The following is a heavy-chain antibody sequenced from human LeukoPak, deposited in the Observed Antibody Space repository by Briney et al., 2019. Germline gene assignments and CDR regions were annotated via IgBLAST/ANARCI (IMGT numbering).Heavy chain of an antibody. CDR2: IRYDGSNK. D-gene: IGHD3-22*01. CDR3: AKEGGSGYYDFYY. Sequence: GGSLRLSCAASGFTFSSYGMHWVRQAPGKGLEWVAFIRYDGSNKYYADSVRGRFTISRDNSKNTLYLQMNSLRAEDTAVHYCAKEGGSGYYDFYYWGHRALVSASS. V-gene: IGHV3-30*02. J-gene: IGHJ4*01. CDR1: GFTFSSYG.